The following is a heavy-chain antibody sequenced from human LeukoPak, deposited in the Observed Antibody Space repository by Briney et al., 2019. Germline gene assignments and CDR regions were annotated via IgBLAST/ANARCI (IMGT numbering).Heavy chain of an antibody. V-gene: IGHV4-31*03. D-gene: IGHD3-10*01. CDR1: AHPLSRCGHY. Sequence: PSQTLSLTCTVSAHPLSRCGHYWPCIRPFRGKLLESIGFINTSGRSSNNPSLKDRVAISVDTSRKQFALKLSSVTAAATAMYSCGRGGNRFGGFYFAYWGQGIQVIVSS. CDR3: GRGGNRFGGFYFAY. CDR2: INTSGRS. J-gene: IGHJ4*02.